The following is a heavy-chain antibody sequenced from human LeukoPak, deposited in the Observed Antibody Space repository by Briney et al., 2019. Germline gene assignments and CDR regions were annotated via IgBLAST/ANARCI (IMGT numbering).Heavy chain of an antibody. V-gene: IGHV3-33*01. J-gene: IGHJ4*01. CDR3: ARDAQRGFDYSNSLKN. CDR1: GFIFSHHG. D-gene: IGHD4-11*01. Sequence: GGSLRLSCSASGFIFSHHGMHWVRQAPGKGLEWVAVIWSDATNRFYADSMKGRFTISRDNSQNTVFLQMNSLRLKDTAIYYCARDAQRGFDYSNSLKNWGQGTLVTVSS. CDR2: IWSDATNR.